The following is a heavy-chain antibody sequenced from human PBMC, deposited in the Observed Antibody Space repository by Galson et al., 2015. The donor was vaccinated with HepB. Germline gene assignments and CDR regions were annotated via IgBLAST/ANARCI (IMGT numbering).Heavy chain of an antibody. V-gene: IGHV4-61*01. Sequence: SETLSLTCTVSGGSVSSGSYYWSWIRQPPGKGLEWIGYIYYSGSTNYNPSLKSRVTISVDTSKNQFSLKLSSVTAADTAVYYCARSGGYCSSTSCYSFDYWGQGTLVTVSS. D-gene: IGHD2-2*01. J-gene: IGHJ4*02. CDR1: GGSVSSGSYY. CDR2: IYYSGST. CDR3: ARSGGYCSSTSCYSFDY.